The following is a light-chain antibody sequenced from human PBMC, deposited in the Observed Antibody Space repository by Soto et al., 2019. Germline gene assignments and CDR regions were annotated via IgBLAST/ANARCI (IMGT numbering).Light chain of an antibody. V-gene: IGKV3-15*01. J-gene: IGKJ2*02. Sequence: EIVMTQSPATLSVSPGERATLSCRASQSVSSNLAWYQQKPGQAPRLLIYGASTRATGIPARFSGSGTGTEFTLTISSPQSEDFAVYYCQQYNNWPPWTFGQGTKLEIK. CDR1: QSVSSN. CDR2: GAS. CDR3: QQYNNWPPWT.